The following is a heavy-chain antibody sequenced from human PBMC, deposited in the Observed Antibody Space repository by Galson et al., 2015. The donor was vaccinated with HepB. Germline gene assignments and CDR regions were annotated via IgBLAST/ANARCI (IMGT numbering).Heavy chain of an antibody. CDR3: AGGYCSSSSCYQYYYYGMDV. CDR1: GYTFTSYG. V-gene: IGHV1-18*04. D-gene: IGHD2-2*01. J-gene: IGHJ6*02. Sequence: SVKVSCKASGYTFTSYGISWVRQAPGQGLEWMGWISAYNGNTNYAQKLQGRVTMTTDTSTSTAYMELRSLRSEDTAVYYFAGGYCSSSSCYQYYYYGMDVWGQGTTVTVSS. CDR2: ISAYNGNT.